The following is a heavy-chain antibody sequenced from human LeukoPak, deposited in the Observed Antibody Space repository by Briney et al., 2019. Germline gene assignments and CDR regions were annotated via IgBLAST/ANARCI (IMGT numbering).Heavy chain of an antibody. J-gene: IGHJ4*02. V-gene: IGHV3-30*19. CDR1: GFTFSSYG. Sequence: PGGSLRLSCAAPGFTFSSYGMHWVRQAPGKGLEWVAVISYDGSNKYYADSVKGRFTISRDNSKNTLYLQMNSLRAEDTAVYYCARDQSSDYDSSGCFDYWGQGTLVTVSS. D-gene: IGHD3-22*01. CDR3: ARDQSSDYDSSGCFDY. CDR2: ISYDGSNK.